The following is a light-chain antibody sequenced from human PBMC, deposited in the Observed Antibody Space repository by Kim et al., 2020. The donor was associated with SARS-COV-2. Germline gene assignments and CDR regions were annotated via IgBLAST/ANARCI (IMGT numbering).Light chain of an antibody. J-gene: IGKJ3*01. CDR2: GAS. CDR3: QQYGSSLLFT. V-gene: IGKV3-20*01. Sequence: EIVLTQSPGTLSLSPGDTATLSCRASQSVSSSYLAWYQQKPGQAPRLLIYGASSRATGIPDRFSGSGSGTVFTLTISRLEPEDFAVYYCQQYGSSLLFTFGLGPRWIS. CDR1: QSVSSSY.